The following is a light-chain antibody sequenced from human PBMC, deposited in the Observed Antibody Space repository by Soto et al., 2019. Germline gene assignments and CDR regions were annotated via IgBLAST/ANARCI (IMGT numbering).Light chain of an antibody. J-gene: IGKJ5*01. CDR2: GAS. CDR1: QSISSN. CDR3: QQYGSSLPIT. V-gene: IGKV3-20*01. Sequence: VLTQSPATLSVSPGERATLSGRASQSISSNLAWYQQKPGQAPRLLIYGASSRATGIPDRFSGSGSGTDFTLTISRLEPEDFAVYYCQQYGSSLPITFGQGTRLEIK.